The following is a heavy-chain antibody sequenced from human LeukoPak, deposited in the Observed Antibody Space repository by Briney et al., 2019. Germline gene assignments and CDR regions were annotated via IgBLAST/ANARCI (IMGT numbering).Heavy chain of an antibody. CDR1: GFTFSNYW. CDR3: ARDGRYISDY. J-gene: IGHJ4*02. V-gene: IGHV3-7*05. Sequence: GGSLRLSCAASGFTFSNYWMSWVRQAPGKGLEWVANINQDGGEEYYVDSVKGRFTISRDNAKNSLYLQMNSLRAEDTAVYYCARDGRYISDYWGQGTLVIVSS. CDR2: INQDGGEE. D-gene: IGHD1-26*01.